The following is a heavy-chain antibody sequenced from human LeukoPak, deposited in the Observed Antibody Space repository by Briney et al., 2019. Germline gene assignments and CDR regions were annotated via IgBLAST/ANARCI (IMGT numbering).Heavy chain of an antibody. CDR1: GGSISSYY. CDR3: ARDSRRGYSYGDAFDI. CDR2: IYTSGST. Sequence: SETLSLTCTVSGGSISSYYWSWIRQPAGKGLEWIGRIYTSGSTNYNPSLKSRVTMSVDTSKNQFSLKLSSVTAADTAVYYCARDSRRGYSYGDAFDIWGQGTMVTVSS. J-gene: IGHJ3*02. V-gene: IGHV4-4*07. D-gene: IGHD5-18*01.